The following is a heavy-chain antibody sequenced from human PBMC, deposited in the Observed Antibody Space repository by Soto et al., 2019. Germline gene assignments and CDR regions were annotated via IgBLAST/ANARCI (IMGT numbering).Heavy chain of an antibody. Sequence: PGGSLRLSCAASGFTFSSYEMNWVRQAPGKGLEWVSYISSSGSTIYYADSVKGRFTISRDNAKNSLYLQMNSLRAEDTAVYYCARGADYGDYKNWFDPWGQGTLVTVSS. D-gene: IGHD4-17*01. CDR3: ARGADYGDYKNWFDP. V-gene: IGHV3-48*03. CDR1: GFTFSSYE. J-gene: IGHJ5*02. CDR2: ISSSGSTI.